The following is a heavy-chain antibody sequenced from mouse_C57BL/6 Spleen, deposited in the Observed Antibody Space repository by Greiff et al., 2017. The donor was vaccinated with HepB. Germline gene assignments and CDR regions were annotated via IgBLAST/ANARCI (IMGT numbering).Heavy chain of an antibody. V-gene: IGHV1-69*01. CDR3: ARGYYSNYGGGFSAMDY. CDR1: GYTFTSYW. J-gene: IGHJ4*01. Sequence: VQLQQSGAELVMPGASVKLSCKASGYTFTSYWMHWVKQRPGQGLEWIGEIDPSDSYTNYNQKFKGKSTLTVDKSSSTAYMQLSSLTSADSAVYYCARGYYSNYGGGFSAMDYWGQGTSVTVSS. D-gene: IGHD2-5*01. CDR2: IDPSDSYT.